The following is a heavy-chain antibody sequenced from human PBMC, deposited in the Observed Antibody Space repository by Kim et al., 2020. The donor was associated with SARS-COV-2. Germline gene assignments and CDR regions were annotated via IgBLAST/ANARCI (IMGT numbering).Heavy chain of an antibody. Sequence: AQKFQGRVTMNRDPSTSTVYMELSSLRSEDTAVYYCARDLGGYYYYGMDVWGQGTTVTVSS. CDR3: ARDLGGYYYYGMDV. J-gene: IGHJ6*02. V-gene: IGHV1-46*01. D-gene: IGHD2-15*01.